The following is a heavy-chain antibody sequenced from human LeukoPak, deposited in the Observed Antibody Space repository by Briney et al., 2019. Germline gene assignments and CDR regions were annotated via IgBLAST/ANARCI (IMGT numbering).Heavy chain of an antibody. J-gene: IGHJ4*02. CDR2: ISSSSSYI. CDR1: GFTFSSYS. V-gene: IGHV3-21*04. CDR3: AKVRKRELPDY. D-gene: IGHD1-26*01. Sequence: PGGSLRLSCAASGFTFSSYSMNWVRQAPGKGLEWVSSISSSSSYIYYADSVKGRFTISRDNAKNSLYLQMNSLRAEDTAVYYCAKVRKRELPDYWGQGTLVTVSS.